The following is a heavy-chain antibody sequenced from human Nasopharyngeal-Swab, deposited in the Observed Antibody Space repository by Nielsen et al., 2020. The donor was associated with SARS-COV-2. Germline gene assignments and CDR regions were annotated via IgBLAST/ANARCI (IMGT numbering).Heavy chain of an antibody. V-gene: IGHV1-3*01. CDR3: ASSTAAGMNYYYYYMDV. D-gene: IGHD6-13*01. CDR2: INAGNGNT. J-gene: IGHJ6*03. Sequence: WVRQAPGQSLEWMGWINAGNGNTKYSPKFQGRVTITRDTSASTAYMELSSLRSEDTAVYYCASSTAAGMNYYYYYMDVWGKGTTVTVSS.